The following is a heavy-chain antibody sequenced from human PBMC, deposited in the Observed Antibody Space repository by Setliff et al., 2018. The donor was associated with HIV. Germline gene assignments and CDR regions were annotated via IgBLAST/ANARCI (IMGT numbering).Heavy chain of an antibody. CDR3: ARDHMSVGAWVGATSRGLFQH. CDR1: GYTFITYY. Sequence: ASVKVSCKASGYTFITYYMHWVRQAPGQGLEWMGIINPSGGSTNYAQKFQGRVTMTRDTSTSTVYMERSSLRSEDTAVYYCARDHMSVGAWVGATSRGLFQHWGQGTLVTVSS. CDR2: INPSGGST. V-gene: IGHV1-46*01. D-gene: IGHD1-26*01. J-gene: IGHJ1*01.